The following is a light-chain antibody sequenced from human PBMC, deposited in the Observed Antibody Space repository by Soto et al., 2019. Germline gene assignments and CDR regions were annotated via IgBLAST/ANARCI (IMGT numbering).Light chain of an antibody. J-gene: IGKJ4*01. Sequence: DIQMTQSPSAMSASVGDRVTITCRASQGISNYLAWFQQKPGKVPKRLIFAASSLQRGVPSRCSGSGSGAKVTLTIVSLQPGEFATDYWRQQNSYPLTFGGGSKGDIK. V-gene: IGKV1-17*03. CDR3: RQQNSYPLT. CDR2: AAS. CDR1: QGISNY.